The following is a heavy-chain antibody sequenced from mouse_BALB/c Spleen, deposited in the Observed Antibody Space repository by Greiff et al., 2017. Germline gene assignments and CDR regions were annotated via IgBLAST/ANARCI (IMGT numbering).Heavy chain of an antibody. CDR3: ATRGTTATDWCAY. V-gene: IGHV2-9*02. CDR1: GFSLTSYG. D-gene: IGHD1-2*01. CDR2: IWAGGST. Sequence: QVQLKESGPGLVAPSQSLSITCTVSGFSLTSYGVHWVRQPPGKGLEWLGVIWAGGSTNYNSALMSRLSISKDNSKSQVFLKMNSLQTDDTAMYYCATRGTTATDWCAYWGQGTLVTVSA. J-gene: IGHJ3*01.